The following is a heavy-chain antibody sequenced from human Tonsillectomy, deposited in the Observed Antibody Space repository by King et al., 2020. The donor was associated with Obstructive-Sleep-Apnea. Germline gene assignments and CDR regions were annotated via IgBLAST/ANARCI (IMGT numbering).Heavy chain of an antibody. Sequence: VQLQESGPGLVKPSETLSLTCTVSGGSISSYYWSWIRQPPGKGLEWIGYIYYSGSTNYNPSLKSRVTISVDTSKNQFSLKLGSVTTADTAVYYCARGGGIVVVPAATNWFDPWGQGTLVTVSS. D-gene: IGHD2-2*01. V-gene: IGHV4-59*01. CDR3: ARGGGIVVVPAATNWFDP. J-gene: IGHJ5*02. CDR1: GGSISSYY. CDR2: IYYSGST.